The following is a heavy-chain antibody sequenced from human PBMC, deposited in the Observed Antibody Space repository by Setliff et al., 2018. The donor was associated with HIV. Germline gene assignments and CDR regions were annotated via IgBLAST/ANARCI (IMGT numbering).Heavy chain of an antibody. CDR1: GGNFNNYG. V-gene: IGHV1-69*06. D-gene: IGHD1-26*01. J-gene: IGHJ6*03. CDR2: ITPIFATA. Sequence: SVKVSCKASGGNFNNYGISWVRQAPGQRLEWMGRITPIFATANYAQNFQDRVTITADTSARIVYMELSSLRSDDTAVYYCARQRNSGTFYYSYYYMDVWGKGTTVTVSS. CDR3: ARQRNSGTFYYSYYYMDV.